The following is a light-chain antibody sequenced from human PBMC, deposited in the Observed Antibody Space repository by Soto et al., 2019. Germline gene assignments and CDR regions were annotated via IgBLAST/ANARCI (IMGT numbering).Light chain of an antibody. V-gene: IGLV2-14*01. J-gene: IGLJ1*01. CDR2: DVS. CDR1: SSDVGGYNY. Sequence: QSALTQPASVSGSPGQSITISCTGTSSDVGGYNYVSWYQQHPGKAPKLMIYDVSNRPSGVSNRFSGSKSGNTASLTISGLQAEDEADYYCSSYTSSSTGVFETGTKVTVL. CDR3: SSYTSSSTGV.